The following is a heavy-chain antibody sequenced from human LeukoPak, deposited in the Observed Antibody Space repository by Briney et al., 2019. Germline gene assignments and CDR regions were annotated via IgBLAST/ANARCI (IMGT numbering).Heavy chain of an antibody. CDR3: ARGPEEWLFDY. V-gene: IGHV1-46*01. CDR2: INPSGGST. D-gene: IGHD3-3*01. CDR1: GYTFTSYY. J-gene: IGHJ4*02. Sequence: GASVKVSCKASGYTFTSYYMHWVRQAPGQGLEWMGIINPSGGSTSYAQKFQGRVTTTRDMSTSTVYMELSSLRSEDTAVYYCARGPEEWLFDYWGQGTLVTVSS.